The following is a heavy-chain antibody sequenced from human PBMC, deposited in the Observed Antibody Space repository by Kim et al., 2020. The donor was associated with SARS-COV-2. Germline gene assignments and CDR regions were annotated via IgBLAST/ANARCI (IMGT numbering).Heavy chain of an antibody. V-gene: IGHV3-21*01. J-gene: IGHJ6*02. CDR1: GFTFSSYS. D-gene: IGHD3-10*01. Sequence: GGSLRLSCAASGFTFSSYSMNWVRQAPGKGLEWVSSISSSSSYIYYADSVKGRFTISRDNAKNSLYLQMNSLRAEDTAVYYCARDLMVRGVIYGMDVWGQGTTVTVSS. CDR2: ISSSSSYI. CDR3: ARDLMVRGVIYGMDV.